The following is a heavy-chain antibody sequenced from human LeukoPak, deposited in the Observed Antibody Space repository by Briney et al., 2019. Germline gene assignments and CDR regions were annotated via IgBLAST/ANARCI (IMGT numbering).Heavy chain of an antibody. V-gene: IGHV3-23*01. Sequence: GGSLRLSCTASGFTLSIYALTWVRQAPGKGLEWVSGISGSGDGTYYADSVKGRFTISRDNSKNTLDLRMNRLRAEDTAVYYCAKVGRGDMLRGLITKGYFDLWGQGTLVTVSS. CDR3: AKVGRGDMLRGLITKGYFDL. CDR1: GFTLSIYA. J-gene: IGHJ4*02. D-gene: IGHD3-10*01. CDR2: ISGSGDGT.